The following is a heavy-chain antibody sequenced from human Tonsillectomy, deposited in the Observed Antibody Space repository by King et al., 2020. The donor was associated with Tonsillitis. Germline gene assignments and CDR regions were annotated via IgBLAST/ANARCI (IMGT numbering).Heavy chain of an antibody. Sequence: VQLVESGGGLVQPGGSLRLSCAASGFTFSSYWMHWVRQAPGKGLVWVSRIKNEGSSTSYADSVKGRFTISRDSAKNTLYLQMNSLRAEDTATYYCARGKGGAPDVSDIWGQGTMVTVSS. CDR2: IKNEGSST. CDR3: ARGKGGAPDVSDI. CDR1: GFTFSSYW. V-gene: IGHV3-74*01. D-gene: IGHD3-16*01. J-gene: IGHJ3*02.